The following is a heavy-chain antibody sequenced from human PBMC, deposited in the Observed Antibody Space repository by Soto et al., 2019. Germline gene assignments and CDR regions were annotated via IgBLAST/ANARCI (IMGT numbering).Heavy chain of an antibody. V-gene: IGHV1-24*01. CDR1: GYTLTELS. J-gene: IGHJ4*02. CDR3: AIDYQANDYGDSRDFDY. Sequence: ASVKVSCKVSGYTLTELSMHWVRQAPGKGLEWMGGFDPEDGETIYAQKFQGRVTMTEDTSTDTAYMELSSLRSEDTAVYYCAIDYQANDYGDSRDFDYWGQGTLVTVSS. CDR2: FDPEDGET. D-gene: IGHD4-17*01.